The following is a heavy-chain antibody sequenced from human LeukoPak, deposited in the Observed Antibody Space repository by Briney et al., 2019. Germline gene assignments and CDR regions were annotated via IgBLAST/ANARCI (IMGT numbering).Heavy chain of an antibody. CDR3: VKDPRDTYGTNWFVS. Sequence: GGSLRLSCVASGFSFGNYAMSWVRQAPGKGLQWGSQISGTGGATWYAGFARDRFTISRDNSEKTLYLQMSGLRVEDTAMYYCVKDPRDTYGTNWFVSWGQGTLLIVSS. D-gene: IGHD2-21*01. CDR2: ISGTGGAT. V-gene: IGHV3-23*01. J-gene: IGHJ5*01. CDR1: GFSFGNYA.